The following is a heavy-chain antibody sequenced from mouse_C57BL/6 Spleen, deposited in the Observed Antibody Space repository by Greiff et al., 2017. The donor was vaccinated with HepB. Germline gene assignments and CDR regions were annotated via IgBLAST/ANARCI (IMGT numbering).Heavy chain of an antibody. Sequence: QVQLQQPGAELVKPGASVKLSCKASGYTFTSYWMHWVKQRPGQGLEWIGMIHPNSGSTNYNEKFKSKATLTVDKSSSTAYMQLSSLTSEDSAVYYCGGGSSSSGFAYWGQGTLVTVSA. J-gene: IGHJ3*01. CDR2: IHPNSGST. D-gene: IGHD1-1*01. CDR3: GGGSSSSGFAY. CDR1: GYTFTSYW. V-gene: IGHV1-64*01.